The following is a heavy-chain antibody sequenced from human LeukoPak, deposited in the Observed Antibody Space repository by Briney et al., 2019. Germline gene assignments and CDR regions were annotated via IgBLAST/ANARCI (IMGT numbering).Heavy chain of an antibody. V-gene: IGHV1-8*03. CDR3: ARGPGLRFLEWLPRYYYYYMDV. J-gene: IGHJ6*03. D-gene: IGHD3-3*01. CDR1: GYTFTGYY. CDR2: MNPNSGNT. Sequence: ASVKVSCKASGYTFTGYYMHWVRQATGQGLEWMGWMNPNSGNTGYAQKFQGRVTITRNTSISTAYMELSSLRSEDTAVYYCARGPGLRFLEWLPRYYYYYMDVWGKGTTVTVPS.